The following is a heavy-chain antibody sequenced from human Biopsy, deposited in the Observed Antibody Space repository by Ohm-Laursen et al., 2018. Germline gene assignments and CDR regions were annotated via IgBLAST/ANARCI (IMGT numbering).Heavy chain of an antibody. CDR1: GYTFSGYY. V-gene: IGHV1-2*02. D-gene: IGHD2-2*01. Sequence: ASVKVSCKASGYTFSGYYIHWVRQAPGQGLEWMGWIDTRRGDTNYAQKFQGRVTMTRDTSTTTVFMELTSLRSDDTAMYYCARVEDSTRHWYFDLWGRGTQVTVSS. CDR2: IDTRRGDT. J-gene: IGHJ2*01. CDR3: ARVEDSTRHWYFDL.